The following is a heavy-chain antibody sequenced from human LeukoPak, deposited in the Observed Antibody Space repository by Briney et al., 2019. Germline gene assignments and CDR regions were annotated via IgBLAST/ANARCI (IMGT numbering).Heavy chain of an antibody. CDR3: ARGDSSGYYFQH. J-gene: IGHJ1*01. CDR2: IYHSGST. D-gene: IGHD3-22*01. CDR1: GGSISSGGYS. V-gene: IGHV4-30-2*01. Sequence: PSETLSLTCAVSGGSISSGGYSWSWIRQPPGKGLEWIGYIYHSGSTYYNPSLKSRVTISVDRSKNQFSLKLSSVTAADTAVYYCARGDSSGYYFQHWGQGTLVTVSS.